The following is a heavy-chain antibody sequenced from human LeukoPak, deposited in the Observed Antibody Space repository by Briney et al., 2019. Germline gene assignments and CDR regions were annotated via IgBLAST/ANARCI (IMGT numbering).Heavy chain of an antibody. D-gene: IGHD1-26*01. J-gene: IGHJ4*02. Sequence: SETLSLTCSVSGGSITYSHYYWGWVRQPPGKGLEWIGGIYYSGSTYYNPSLKSRVTISVDTSRNEFSLRLSSVTAADTALYFCARQSWSYGGILDNWGQGILGTVSS. V-gene: IGHV4-39*01. CDR3: ARQSWSYGGILDN. CDR2: IYYSGST. CDR1: GGSITYSHYY.